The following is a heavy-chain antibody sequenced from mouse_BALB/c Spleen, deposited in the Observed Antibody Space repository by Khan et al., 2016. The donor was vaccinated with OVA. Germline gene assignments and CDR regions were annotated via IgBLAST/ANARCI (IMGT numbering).Heavy chain of an antibody. CDR2: INPKNGGT. D-gene: IGHD3-3*01. CDR3: ERDAGHY. J-gene: IGHJ4*01. V-gene: IGHV1-18*01. Sequence: EVQLQQSGPELVKPGASVKISCKTSGYTFTEYTVHWVRQSLGKSLDWIGVINPKNGGTAYNQKFKGKATLTVDKSSSTAYMEFRSLTSEDSVVYYCERDAGHYWGQGTSVTVSS. CDR1: GYTFTEYT.